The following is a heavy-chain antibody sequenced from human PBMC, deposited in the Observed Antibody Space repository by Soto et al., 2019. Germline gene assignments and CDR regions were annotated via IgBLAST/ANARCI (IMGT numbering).Heavy chain of an antibody. Sequence: QVQLVESGGGVVQPGKSLRLSCAASGFTFSSYAMHWARQAPGKGLEWVTVISIRGGDEYYAESVRGRFTISRDDSKNTLYLKRDSLRVEDTAVYYCARGTIVPRHPLDYGGQGPLVPVPP. J-gene: IGHJ4*02. V-gene: IGHV3-30*03. D-gene: IGHD2-2*01. CDR1: GFTFSSYA. CDR3: ARGTIVPRHPLDY. CDR2: ISIRGGDE.